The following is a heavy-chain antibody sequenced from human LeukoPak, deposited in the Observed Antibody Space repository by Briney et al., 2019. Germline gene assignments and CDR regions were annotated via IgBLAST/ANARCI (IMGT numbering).Heavy chain of an antibody. V-gene: IGHV1-2*02. CDR2: INPNSGGT. CDR1: GYTFTGYY. J-gene: IGHJ6*02. D-gene: IGHD3-22*01. Sequence: ASVKVSCKASGYTFTGYYMHWVQQAPGQGLEWMGWINPNSGGTNYAQKFQGRVTMTRDTSISTAYMELSRLRSDDTAVYYCARATSSGYYQPRYYYYGMDVWGQGTTVTVSS. CDR3: ARATSSGYYQPRYYYYGMDV.